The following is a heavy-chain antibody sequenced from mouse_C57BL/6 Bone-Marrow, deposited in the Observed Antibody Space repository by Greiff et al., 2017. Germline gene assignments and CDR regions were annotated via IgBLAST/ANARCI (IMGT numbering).Heavy chain of an antibody. J-gene: IGHJ4*01. CDR1: GFTFSSYA. Sequence: EVQGLESGGGLVKPGGSLKLSCAASGFTFSSYAMSWVRQTPEKRLEWVATISDGGSYTYYPDNVKGRFTISRDNAKNNLYLQMSHLKSEDTAMYYCAREGSHYYGSSYPYAMDYWGQGTSVTVSS. V-gene: IGHV5-4*01. D-gene: IGHD1-1*01. CDR3: AREGSHYYGSSYPYAMDY. CDR2: ISDGGSYT.